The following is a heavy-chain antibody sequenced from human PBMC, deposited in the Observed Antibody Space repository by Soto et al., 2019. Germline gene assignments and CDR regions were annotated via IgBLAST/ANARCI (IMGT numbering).Heavy chain of an antibody. D-gene: IGHD2-21*02. CDR2: IKQDGSEK. J-gene: IGHJ4*02. CDR1: GFTFSSYW. CDR3: ARAPMRVTGKGGDY. Sequence: EVQLVESGGGLVQPGGSLRLSCAASGFTFSSYWMSWVRQAPGKGLEWVANIKQDGSEKYYVDSVKGRFTISRDNAKNSLYLQMNSLRAEDTAVYYCARAPMRVTGKGGDYWGQGTLVTVSS. V-gene: IGHV3-7*01.